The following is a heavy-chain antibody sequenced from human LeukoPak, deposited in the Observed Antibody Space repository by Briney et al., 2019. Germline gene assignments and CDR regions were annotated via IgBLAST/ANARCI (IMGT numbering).Heavy chain of an antibody. V-gene: IGHV4-39*07. CDR1: GGSISSSSYY. D-gene: IGHD6-13*01. J-gene: IGHJ4*02. CDR2: IYYSGST. Sequence: PSETLSLTCTVSGGSISSSSYYWGWIRQPPGKGLEWIGSIYYSGSTYYNPSLKSRVTISVDTSKNQFSLKLSSVTAADTAVYYCARGIAAAGRRFDYWGQGTLVTVSS. CDR3: ARGIAAAGRRFDY.